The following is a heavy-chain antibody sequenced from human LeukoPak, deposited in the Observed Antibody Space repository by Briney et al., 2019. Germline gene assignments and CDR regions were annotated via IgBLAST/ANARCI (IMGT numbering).Heavy chain of an antibody. D-gene: IGHD3-10*01. CDR2: IYTSGST. CDR3: ARDFSYYYGSGSDYNVGFDY. J-gene: IGHJ4*02. CDR1: GGSISSGSYY. Sequence: SETLSLTCTVSGGSISSGSYYWSWIRQPAGKGLEWIGRIYTSGSTNYNPSLKSRVTISVDASKNQFSLKLSSVTAADTAVYYCARDFSYYYGSGSDYNVGFDYWGQGVLVTVSS. V-gene: IGHV4-61*02.